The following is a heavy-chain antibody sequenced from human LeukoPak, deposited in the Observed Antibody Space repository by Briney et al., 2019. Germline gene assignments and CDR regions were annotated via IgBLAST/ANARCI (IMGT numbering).Heavy chain of an antibody. Sequence: PSGTLSLTCTVSGGSISSGDYYWSWIRQPPGKGLEWIGYIYYSGSTYYNPSLKSRVTISVDTSKNQFSLKLSSVTAADTAVYYCARVSDPGALDIWGQGTMVTVSS. CDR2: IYYSGST. CDR1: GGSISSGDYY. J-gene: IGHJ3*02. CDR3: ARVSDPGALDI. V-gene: IGHV4-30-4*01. D-gene: IGHD7-27*01.